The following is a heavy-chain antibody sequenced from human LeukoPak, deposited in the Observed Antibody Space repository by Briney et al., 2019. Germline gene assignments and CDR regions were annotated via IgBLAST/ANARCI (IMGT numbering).Heavy chain of an antibody. CDR3: AKDYCRDGNCPFPFLDS. CDR1: GFTFTSAW. J-gene: IGHJ4*02. Sequence: GGSLRLSCAASGFTFTSAWMSWVRQAPGKGLEWVSIITGTGGKYYGDSVKGRFVLSRDNSKNTVYMQMSSLRAEDTATYYCAKDYCRDGNCPFPFLDSWGQGTQVTVSS. D-gene: IGHD2-15*01. CDR2: ITGTGGK. V-gene: IGHV3-53*01.